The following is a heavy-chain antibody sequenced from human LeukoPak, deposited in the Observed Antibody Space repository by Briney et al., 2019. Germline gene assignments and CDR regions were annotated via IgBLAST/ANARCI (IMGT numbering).Heavy chain of an antibody. Sequence: PSETLSLTCTVSGGSLSRSSYYWGWIRQPPGKGREWVGSIYYSGSTYYNPSLKSRVTISVDTSKNQFSLKLSSVTAADTAVYYCARPYGGSVFDYWGQGTLVTVSS. CDR1: GGSLSRSSYY. D-gene: IGHD4/OR15-4a*01. J-gene: IGHJ4*02. V-gene: IGHV4-39*01. CDR2: IYYSGST. CDR3: ARPYGGSVFDY.